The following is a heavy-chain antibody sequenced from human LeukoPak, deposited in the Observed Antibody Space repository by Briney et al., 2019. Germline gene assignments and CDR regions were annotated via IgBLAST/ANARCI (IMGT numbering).Heavy chain of an antibody. CDR3: AKGSWAGANNYFDF. J-gene: IGHJ4*02. CDR1: GFTFDDYG. D-gene: IGHD1-26*01. CDR2: INWNSGYI. Sequence: SLRLSCAASGFTFDDYGMHWVRQAPGKGLEWVAGINWNSGYIGYADSVQGRFVISRDNAKNSLYLQMGSLRAEDTALYYCAKGSWAGANNYFDFWGQGTPVTVSS. V-gene: IGHV3-9*01.